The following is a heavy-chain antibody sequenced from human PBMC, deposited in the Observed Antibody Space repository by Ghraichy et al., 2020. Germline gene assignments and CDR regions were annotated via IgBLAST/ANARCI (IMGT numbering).Heavy chain of an antibody. CDR2: IDAENGET. CDR3: ATDATVRDRGGLDV. J-gene: IGHJ6*02. CDR1: GDILTELS. V-gene: IGHV1-24*01. Sequence: VKVSCKVSGDILTELSIQWVRQAPGKGLEWMGGIDAENGETMYAQNFQGRLTITADTSTDTAYMDLSRLTSEDAAVYYCATDATVRDRGGLDVWGQGTTVTVSS.